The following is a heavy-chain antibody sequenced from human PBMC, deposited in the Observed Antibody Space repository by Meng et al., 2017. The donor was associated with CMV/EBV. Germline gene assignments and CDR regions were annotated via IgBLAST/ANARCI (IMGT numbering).Heavy chain of an antibody. CDR1: CCSLRSGDFL. Sequence: EAGPGTVKASQAPFPTCTCSCCSLRSGDFLLGLDPQAPGKGLEWIGYIYYSGSTYYNPSLKSRVTISVDTSKNQFSLKLSSVTAADTAVYYCARVYCSGGSCYGNWFDPWGQGTLVTVSS. D-gene: IGHD2-15*01. J-gene: IGHJ5*02. CDR3: ARVYCSGGSCYGNWFDP. CDR2: IYYSGST. V-gene: IGHV4-30-4*08.